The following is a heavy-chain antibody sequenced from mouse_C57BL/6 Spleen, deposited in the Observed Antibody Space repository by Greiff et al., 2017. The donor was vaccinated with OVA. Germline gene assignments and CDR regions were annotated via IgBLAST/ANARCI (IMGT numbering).Heavy chain of an antibody. CDR3: ARYRYYDSYWYFDV. CDR2: IYPGDGDT. J-gene: IGHJ1*03. CDR1: GYAFSSSW. Sequence: VKLQQSGPELVKPGASVKISCKASGYAFSSSWMNWVKQRPGKGLEWIGRIYPGDGDTNYNGKFKGKATLTADKSSSTAYMQLSSLTSEDSAVYFCARYRYYDSYWYFDVWGTGTTVTVSS. D-gene: IGHD2-4*01. V-gene: IGHV1-82*01.